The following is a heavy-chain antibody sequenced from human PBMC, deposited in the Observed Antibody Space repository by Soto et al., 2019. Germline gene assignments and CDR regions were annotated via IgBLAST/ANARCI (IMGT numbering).Heavy chain of an antibody. CDR2: IYPGDSDT. Sequence: PVESLKISCKVSGYSFTSYWIVWVLQMPGKGLEWTGTIYPGDSDTRYSPSFQGQVTISADKSISTAYLQWSSLKASDTAMYYCARHVYYYDRSGYYLAYYYYGMDVWGHGTTVTVSS. J-gene: IGHJ6*01. D-gene: IGHD3-22*01. CDR1: GYSFTSYW. CDR3: ARHVYYYDRSGYYLAYYYYGMDV. V-gene: IGHV5-51*01.